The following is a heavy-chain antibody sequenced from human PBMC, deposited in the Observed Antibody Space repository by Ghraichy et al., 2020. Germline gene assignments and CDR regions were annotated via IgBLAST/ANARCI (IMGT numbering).Heavy chain of an antibody. CDR2: IFHSGRT. D-gene: IGHD3-16*01. V-gene: IGHV4-38-2*02. J-gene: IGHJ4*02. CDR1: GYSISGGYY. Sequence: SETLSLTCTVSGYSISGGYYWGWIRLAPGKGLGWIGSIFHSGRTFFNASLKSRVALSVDTPRNDFSRKLSSVTAADTAVYYCTMLDTRFSIGMGGMDCWGQGILVTVSS. CDR3: TMLDTRFSIGMGGMDC.